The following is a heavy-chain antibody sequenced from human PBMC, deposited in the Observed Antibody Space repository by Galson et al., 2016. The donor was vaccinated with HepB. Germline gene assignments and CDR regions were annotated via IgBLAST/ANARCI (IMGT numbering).Heavy chain of an antibody. CDR1: GSTLTELS. J-gene: IGHJ4*02. CDR2: FDPDGTGA. V-gene: IGHV1-24*01. D-gene: IGHD3-22*01. CDR3: ATVDYDNSGIYYFDY. Sequence: SVKVSCKVSGSTLTELSMHWVRLTPAKGLEWMGGFDPDGTGAVYAQKFQGRVIMTEDTSTDTGYMELSSLRSEDTAVYYCATVDYDNSGIYYFDYWGQGTLVTVSS.